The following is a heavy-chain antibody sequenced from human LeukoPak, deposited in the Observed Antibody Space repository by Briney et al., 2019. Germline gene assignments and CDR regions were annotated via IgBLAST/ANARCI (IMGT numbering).Heavy chain of an antibody. CDR1: GYTFTGCY. D-gene: IGHD7-27*01. CDR3: ARAWGFLYGMDV. J-gene: IGHJ6*02. CDR2: INPNSGGT. Sequence: GASVKVSCKASGYTFTGCYMHWVRQAPGQGLEWMGWINPNSGGTNYAQKFQGRVTMTRDTSISTAYMELSRLRSDDTAVYYCARAWGFLYGMDVWGQGTTVTVSS. V-gene: IGHV1-2*02.